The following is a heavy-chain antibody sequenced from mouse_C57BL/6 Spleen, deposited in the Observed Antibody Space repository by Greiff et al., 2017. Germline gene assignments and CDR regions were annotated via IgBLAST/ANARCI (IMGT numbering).Heavy chain of an antibody. CDR3: ARRDYGSFYYAMDY. Sequence: QVQLQQSGAELVKPGASVKMSCKASGYTFTSYWITWVKQRPGQGLEWIGDIYPGSGSTNYNEKFKSKATLTVDTSSSTAYMQLSSLTSEDSAVYYCARRDYGSFYYAMDYWGQGTSVTVSS. CDR2: IYPGSGST. D-gene: IGHD1-1*01. CDR1: GYTFTSYW. J-gene: IGHJ4*01. V-gene: IGHV1-55*01.